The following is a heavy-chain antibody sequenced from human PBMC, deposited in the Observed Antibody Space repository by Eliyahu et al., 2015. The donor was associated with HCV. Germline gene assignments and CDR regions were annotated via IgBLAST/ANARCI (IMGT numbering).Heavy chain of an antibody. J-gene: IGHJ5*02. V-gene: IGHV3-48*02. CDR3: ARSSRGYGSGGWFDP. CDR2: ISGTGSTI. CDR1: GFTFSTYP. D-gene: IGHD3-10*01. Sequence: EVQLVESGGGLVQPGGSLRLSCAASGFTFSTYPMNWVRQAPGKGLEGLSYISGTGSTIYYADSVKGRFNISRDNAKNSLFLQMNSLRDEDTAVYYCARSSRGYGSGGWFDPWGQGTLVTVSS.